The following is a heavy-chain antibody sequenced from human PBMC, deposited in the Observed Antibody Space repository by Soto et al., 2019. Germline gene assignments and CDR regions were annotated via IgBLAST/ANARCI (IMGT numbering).Heavy chain of an antibody. J-gene: IGHJ6*02. D-gene: IGHD2-15*01. Sequence: SSVKVSCKTSGYDFTAYDIHWVRQASGQGLEWMGWMNPINGATGSARRFQGRVSMTRNTATGTAYLELTSLRSDDTGVYHCGRGPXPRAPVGGTPYYYAMDVWGQGTTVTVSS. CDR3: GRGPXPRAPVGGTPYYYAMDV. V-gene: IGHV1-8*02. CDR2: MNPINGAT. CDR1: GYDFTAYD.